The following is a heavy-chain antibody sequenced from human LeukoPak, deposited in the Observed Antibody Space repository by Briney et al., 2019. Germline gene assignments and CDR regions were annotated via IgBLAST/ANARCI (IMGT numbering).Heavy chain of an antibody. CDR3: SRGLHDYGDSNYYFDQ. CDR1: GFTFGDDA. J-gene: IGHJ4*02. CDR2: IRKKGYGETT. V-gene: IGHV3-49*03. Sequence: GGSLRLSCTASGFTFGDDAWSWFRQAPGKGLEWICFIRKKGYGETTNYAASVRGRFTISRDDAKSIAYLQMNSLKTEDTALYYCSRGLHDYGDSNYYFDQWGRGTLVTVSS. D-gene: IGHD4-17*01.